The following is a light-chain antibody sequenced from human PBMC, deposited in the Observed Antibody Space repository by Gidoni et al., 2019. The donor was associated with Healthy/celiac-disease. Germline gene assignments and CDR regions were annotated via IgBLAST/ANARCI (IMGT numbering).Light chain of an antibody. CDR1: RSNIGSNT. Sequence: HSVLTQPPSASGTPGPRVTISSSGSRSNIGSNTVNWYQQLPGTAPKLLIYSNNQRPSGVPARFSGSKSGTSASLAISGLQSEDEADYYCAAWDDSLNGVVFGGGTKLTVL. V-gene: IGLV1-44*01. J-gene: IGLJ2*01. CDR2: SNN. CDR3: AAWDDSLNGVV.